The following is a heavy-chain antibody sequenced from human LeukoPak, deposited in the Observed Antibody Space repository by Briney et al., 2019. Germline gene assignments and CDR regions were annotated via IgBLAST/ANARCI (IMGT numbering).Heavy chain of an antibody. J-gene: IGHJ4*02. V-gene: IGHV1-46*01. D-gene: IGHD6-6*01. CDR2: INPSGGST. CDR3: ARGLTSPHRSSSSGYYFDY. Sequence: GASVKVSCKASGYTFTSYYMHWVRQAPGQGLEWMGIINPSGGSTSYAQKFQGRVTMTRDTSTSTVYMELSSLRSEDTAVYYCARGLTSPHRSSSSGYYFDYWGQGTLVTVSS. CDR1: GYTFTSYY.